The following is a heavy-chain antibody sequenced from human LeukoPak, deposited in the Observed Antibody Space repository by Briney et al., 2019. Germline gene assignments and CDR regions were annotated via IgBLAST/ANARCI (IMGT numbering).Heavy chain of an antibody. CDR3: ARDALSDYGGAFDI. Sequence: GGSLRLSCAASGFTVSSNYMSWVRQAPGKGLEWVSVIYAGGNTYHADSVKGRFTISRDNSKNTLYLQMDNLRAEDTAVYYCARDALSDYGGAFDIWGQGTMVTVSS. CDR2: IYAGGNT. V-gene: IGHV3-53*01. J-gene: IGHJ3*02. D-gene: IGHD4-23*01. CDR1: GFTVSSNY.